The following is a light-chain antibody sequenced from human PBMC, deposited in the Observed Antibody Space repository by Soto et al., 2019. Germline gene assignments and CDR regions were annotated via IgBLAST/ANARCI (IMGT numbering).Light chain of an antibody. CDR1: QSVSSSY. CDR3: QQYGSSPGT. V-gene: IGKV3D-20*01. CDR2: DAS. J-gene: IGKJ2*01. Sequence: EIVLTQSPATLSLSPGERATLSCGASQSVSSSYLAWYQQKPGLAPRLLIYDASSRATGIPDRFSGSGFGTDFTLTISRREPEDFAVYYCQQYGSSPGTFGQGTKVEIK.